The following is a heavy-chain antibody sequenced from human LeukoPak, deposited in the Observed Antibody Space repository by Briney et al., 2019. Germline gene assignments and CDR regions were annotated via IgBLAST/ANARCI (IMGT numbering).Heavy chain of an antibody. Sequence: GGSLRLSCAASGFAFRSYAMSWVRQAPGEGLEWVSAISGSGGNTYYADSVRGRFTVSRDNSKNTLYLQLNSLRAEDTAVYYCAKDWSAAAGWDAFDIWGQGTMVTVSS. D-gene: IGHD6-13*01. CDR2: ISGSGGNT. CDR1: GFAFRSYA. CDR3: AKDWSAAAGWDAFDI. V-gene: IGHV3-23*01. J-gene: IGHJ3*02.